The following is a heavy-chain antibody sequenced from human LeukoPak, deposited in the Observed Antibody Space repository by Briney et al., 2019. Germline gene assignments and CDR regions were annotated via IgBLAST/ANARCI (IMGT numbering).Heavy chain of an antibody. CDR1: GGSFSGYY. Sequence: SETLSLTCAVYGGSFSGYYWSWIRQPPGKGLEWIGEINHSGSTNYNPSHKSRVTISVDTSKNQFSLKLSSVTAADTAVYYCAKGSGWYVGFFDYWGQGTLVTVSS. CDR2: INHSGST. V-gene: IGHV4-34*01. D-gene: IGHD6-19*01. J-gene: IGHJ4*02. CDR3: AKGSGWYVGFFDY.